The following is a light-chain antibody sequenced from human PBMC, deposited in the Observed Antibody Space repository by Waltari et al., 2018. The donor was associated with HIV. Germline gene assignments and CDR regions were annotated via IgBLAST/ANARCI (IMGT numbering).Light chain of an antibody. CDR3: QQYNNWPPLT. V-gene: IGKV3D-15*01. Sequence: EILMTQSPATLSVSPGERATFSCRTSQSVSNNLAWYQQRPGQSPRILIYGASTRATGIPARFSGSGSGTEFTLTISSLESEDFAVYYCQQYNNWPPLTFGGGTKVEIK. CDR2: GAS. J-gene: IGKJ4*01. CDR1: QSVSNN.